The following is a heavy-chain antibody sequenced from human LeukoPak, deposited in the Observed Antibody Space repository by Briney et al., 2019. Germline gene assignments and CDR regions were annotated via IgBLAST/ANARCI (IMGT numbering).Heavy chain of an antibody. J-gene: IGHJ1*01. V-gene: IGHV3-23*01. CDR2: LSGSGGST. CDR3: AREPGDGYNYFPH. Sequence: GGSLRLSCAASGFTFRSYTMIWVRQAPGKGLEFVSALSGSGGSTYYADSVKGRFTISRDNSKNTLYLQMNSLRAEDTALYYCAREPGDGYNYFPHWGQGTLVTVSS. CDR1: GFTFRSYT. D-gene: IGHD5-24*01.